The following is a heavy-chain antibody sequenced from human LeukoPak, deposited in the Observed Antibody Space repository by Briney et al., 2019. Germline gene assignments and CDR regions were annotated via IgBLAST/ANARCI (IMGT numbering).Heavy chain of an antibody. CDR2: IIPIFGTA. V-gene: IGHV1-69*13. D-gene: IGHD2-2*01. J-gene: IGHJ4*02. CDR1: GGTFSSYA. Sequence: SAKVSCKASGGTFSSYAISWVRQAPGQGLEWMGGIIPIFGTANYAQKFQGRVTITADESTSTAYMELSSLRSEDTAVYYCASPTPRVVVVPAALDYWGQGTLVTVSS. CDR3: ASPTPRVVVVPAALDY.